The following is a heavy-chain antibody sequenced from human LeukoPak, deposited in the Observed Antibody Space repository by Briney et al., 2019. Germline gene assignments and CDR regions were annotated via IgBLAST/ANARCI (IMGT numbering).Heavy chain of an antibody. CDR3: ARTYYDILTGYNPYFDY. CDR1: AFTFSNYN. D-gene: IGHD3-9*01. J-gene: IGHJ4*02. V-gene: IGHV3-21*01. CDR2: ITSSGSYI. Sequence: GGSLRLSCAASAFTFSNYNMNWVRQAPGKVLEWVSSITSSGSYIYYADSVKGRFTISRDNAKNSLYLQMNSLRAEDTAVYYCARTYYDILTGYNPYFDYWGQGILVTVSS.